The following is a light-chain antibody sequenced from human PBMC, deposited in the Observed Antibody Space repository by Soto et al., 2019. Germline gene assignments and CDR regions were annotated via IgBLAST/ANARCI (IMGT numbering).Light chain of an antibody. CDR3: SSSAGIYHYLV. CDR1: SSDVGNY. CDR2: EVN. V-gene: IGLV2-8*01. Sequence: QSALTQPASVSGSPGQSITISCTGTSSDVGNYVSWYQQHPGKAPKLKIYEVNKRPSGVPDRFSGSKSGYTASLTVSGLQTEDEAFYYCSSSAGIYHYLVFGGGTRVTVL. J-gene: IGLJ3*02.